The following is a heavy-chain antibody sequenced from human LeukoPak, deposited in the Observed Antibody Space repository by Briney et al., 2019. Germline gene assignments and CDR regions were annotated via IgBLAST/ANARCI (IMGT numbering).Heavy chain of an antibody. Sequence: ASVKVPCKASGYTFTDTGISWVRQAPGQGREWMGWISAYSGNTNYAQMFQGRVTMTTDTSTSTAYLEPRSLTSAATAVYSCARGIIIGTTAYKYWGQGTLVTVSS. CDR3: ARGIIIGTTAYKY. D-gene: IGHD1-20*01. CDR1: GYTFTDTG. J-gene: IGHJ4*02. CDR2: ISAYSGNT. V-gene: IGHV1-18*04.